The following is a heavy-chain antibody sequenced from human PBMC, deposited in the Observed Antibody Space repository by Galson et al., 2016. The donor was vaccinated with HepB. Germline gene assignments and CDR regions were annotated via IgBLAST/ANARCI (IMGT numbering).Heavy chain of an antibody. CDR1: DDSVSSHY. V-gene: IGHV4-59*02. CDR3: ARGRFGGGNNSYGIDA. CDR2: IYDIGTT. J-gene: IGHJ6*02. D-gene: IGHD3-16*01. Sequence: LSLTCTVSDDSVSSHYWSWIRQPPGKGLEWIGFIYDIGTTNYSPSLKSRVTISVDTSKNQFFLKLSSVAAADTAVYYCARGRFGGGNNSYGIDAWGQGTTVIVSS.